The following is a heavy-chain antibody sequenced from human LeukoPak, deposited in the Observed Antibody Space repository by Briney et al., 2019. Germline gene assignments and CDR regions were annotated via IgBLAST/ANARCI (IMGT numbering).Heavy chain of an antibody. CDR1: GGTFSSYA. Sequence: SVKVSCKASGGTFSSYAISWVRQAPGQGLEWMGGIIPIFGTANYAQKFQGRVTITADESTSTAYMELSGLRSEDTAVYYCARSSTRLWLVRGNYFDYWGQGTLVTVSS. CDR3: ARSSTRLWLVRGNYFDY. CDR2: IIPIFGTA. J-gene: IGHJ4*02. D-gene: IGHD6-19*01. V-gene: IGHV1-69*13.